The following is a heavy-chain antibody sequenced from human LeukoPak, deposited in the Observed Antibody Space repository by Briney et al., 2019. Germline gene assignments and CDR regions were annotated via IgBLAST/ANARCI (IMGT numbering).Heavy chain of an antibody. J-gene: IGHJ4*02. V-gene: IGHV1-46*01. CDR1: GYTFTSYY. CDR3: AREAQGEYYYGSGSFYFDY. CDR2: INPSGGTT. D-gene: IGHD3-10*01. Sequence: ASVKVSCKASGYTFTSYYMHWVRQAPGQGLEWMGIINPSGGTTDYAQKFQGRVTMTRDTSTSTVYMELSSLRSEDTAVYYCAREAQGEYYYGSGSFYFDYCGQGTLVTVSS.